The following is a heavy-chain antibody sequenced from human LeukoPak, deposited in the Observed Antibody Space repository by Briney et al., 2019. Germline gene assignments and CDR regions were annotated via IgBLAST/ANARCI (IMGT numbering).Heavy chain of an antibody. V-gene: IGHV4-34*01. CDR2: INHSGST. CDR3: ARRLWYCSSTSYPSWGLRQRGAFDI. Sequence: PSETLSLTCAVYGGSFSGYYWSWIRQPPGKGLEWIGEINHSGSTNYNPSLKSRVTISVDTSKNQFSLKLSSVTAADTAVYYCARRLWYCSSTSYPSWGLRQRGAFDIWGQGAMVTVSS. CDR1: GGSFSGYY. J-gene: IGHJ3*02. D-gene: IGHD2-2*01.